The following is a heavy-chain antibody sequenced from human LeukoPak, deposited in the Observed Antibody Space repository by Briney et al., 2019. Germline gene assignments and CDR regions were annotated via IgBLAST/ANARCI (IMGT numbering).Heavy chain of an antibody. CDR2: INTNTGNP. CDR3: ARSITMIVVAPRY. D-gene: IGHD3-22*01. Sequence: ASVTVSCKASGYTFTSYAMNWVRQAPLQGLEWMGWINTNTGNPTYAQGFTGRFVFSLDTSVSTAYLQISSLKAEDTAVYYCARSITMIVVAPRYWGQGTLVTVSS. J-gene: IGHJ4*02. V-gene: IGHV7-4-1*02. CDR1: GYTFTSYA.